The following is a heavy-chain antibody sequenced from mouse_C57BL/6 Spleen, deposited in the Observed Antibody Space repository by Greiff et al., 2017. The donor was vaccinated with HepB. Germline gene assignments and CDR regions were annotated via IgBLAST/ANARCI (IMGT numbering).Heavy chain of an antibody. CDR1: GFSLTSYG. Sequence: QVQLKQSGPGLVAPSQSLSITCTVSGFSLTSYGVHWVRQPPGKGLEWLVVIWSDGSTTYNSALKSRLSISKDNSKSQVFLKMNSLQTDDTAMYYCARHDYSKRRGYAMDYWGQGTSVTVSS. CDR3: ARHDYSKRRGYAMDY. CDR2: IWSDGST. J-gene: IGHJ4*01. V-gene: IGHV2-6-1*01. D-gene: IGHD2-5*01.